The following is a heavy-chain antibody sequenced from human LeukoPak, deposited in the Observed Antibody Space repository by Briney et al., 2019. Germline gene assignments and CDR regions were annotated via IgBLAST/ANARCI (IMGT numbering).Heavy chain of an antibody. CDR3: APYDSSLGSLDF. D-gene: IGHD3-22*01. CDR2: IKQDGSER. CDR1: GFSFSSFW. V-gene: IGHV3-7*01. Sequence: PGGSLRLSCAASGFSFSSFWMTWVRQAPGKGLEWVAGIKQDGSERHYVDSVKGRFTISRDNAKNSLYLQMNSLRVEDTAMYYCAPYDSSLGSLDFWGQGTLVTVSS. J-gene: IGHJ4*02.